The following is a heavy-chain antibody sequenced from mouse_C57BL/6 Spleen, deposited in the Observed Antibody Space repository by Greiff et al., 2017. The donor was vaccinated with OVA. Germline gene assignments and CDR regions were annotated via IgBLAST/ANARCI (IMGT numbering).Heavy chain of an antibody. CDR2: ISYDGSN. CDR3: ARGAQATDAWFAY. CDR1: GYSITSGYY. V-gene: IGHV3-6*01. Sequence: VQLKQSGPGLVKPSQSLSLTCSVTGYSITSGYYWNWIRQFPGNKLEWMGYISYDGSNNYNPSLKNRISITRDTSKNQFFLKLNSVTTEDTATYYCARGAQATDAWFAYWGQGTLVTVSA. J-gene: IGHJ3*01. D-gene: IGHD3-2*02.